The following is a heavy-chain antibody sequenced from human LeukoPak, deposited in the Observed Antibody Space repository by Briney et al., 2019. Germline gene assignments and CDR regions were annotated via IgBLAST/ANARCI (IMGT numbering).Heavy chain of an antibody. CDR3: ARVESGSYYTFDY. D-gene: IGHD1-26*01. V-gene: IGHV3-66*01. J-gene: IGHJ4*02. CDR2: IYSGGST. CDR1: GFTVSSNY. Sequence: GGSLRLSCAASGFTVSSNYMSWVRQAPGKGLEWVSVIYSGGSTYYADSVRGRFTISRDNSKNTLYLQMNSLRAEDTAVYYCARVESGSYYTFDYWGQGTLVTVSS.